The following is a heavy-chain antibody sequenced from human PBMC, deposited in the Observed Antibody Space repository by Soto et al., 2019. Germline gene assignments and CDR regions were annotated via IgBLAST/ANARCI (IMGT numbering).Heavy chain of an antibody. V-gene: IGHV4-38-2*01. Sequence: SETLSLTCAVSSYSIRSGDYWSWIRQSPGKGLGWFGTISHSGDTFYNPSLRSRVTLSVDASKNQFSLELTSVTAADTALYYCARVHASGHGVDYWGKGTLVTSSS. D-gene: IGHD5-12*01. J-gene: IGHJ4*02. CDR3: ARVHASGHGVDY. CDR1: SYSIRSGDY. CDR2: ISHSGDT.